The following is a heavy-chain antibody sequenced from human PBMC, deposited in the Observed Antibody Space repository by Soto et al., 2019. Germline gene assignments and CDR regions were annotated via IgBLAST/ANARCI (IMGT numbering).Heavy chain of an antibody. J-gene: IGHJ6*02. CDR1: GGSITSSNW. CDR2: IYHSGNT. CDR3: ATDSLRMYNYYGLGV. Sequence: QVQLQEPGPGLVKPSGTLSLTCAVSGGSITSSNWWSWVRQTPGKGLEWIGEIYHSGNTNYNPSLRSRVTISVDKSKNQFSLKLSSVTAADTAVYSCATDSLRMYNYYGLGVWGQGTTVIVSS. D-gene: IGHD2-2*01. V-gene: IGHV4-4*02.